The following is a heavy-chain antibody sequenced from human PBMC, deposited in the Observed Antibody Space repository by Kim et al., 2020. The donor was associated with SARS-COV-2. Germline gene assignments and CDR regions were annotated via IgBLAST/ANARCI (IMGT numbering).Heavy chain of an antibody. V-gene: IGHV4-59*01. D-gene: IGHD2-2*01. J-gene: IGHJ4*02. CDR1: GGSISSYY. Sequence: SETLSLTCTVSGGSISSYYWSWIRQPPGKGLEWIGYINYSGSTNYNPSLKSRVTISVDTSKNQFSLKLSSVTAADTAVYYCARDRIGICSSTSCSPYFDYWGQGTLVTVSS. CDR3: ARDRIGICSSTSCSPYFDY. CDR2: INYSGST.